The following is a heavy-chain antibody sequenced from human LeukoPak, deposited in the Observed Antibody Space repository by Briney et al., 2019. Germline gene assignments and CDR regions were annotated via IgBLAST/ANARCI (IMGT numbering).Heavy chain of an antibody. CDR2: IIPIFGTA. J-gene: IGHJ5*02. CDR1: GGTFSSYA. Sequence: SVKVSCKASGGTFSSYAISWVRQAPGQGLGWMGGIIPIFGTANYAQKFQGRVTITADESTSTAYMEPSSLRSEDTAVYYCARDCSSTSCYPNWFDPWGQGTLVTVSS. CDR3: ARDCSSTSCYPNWFDP. D-gene: IGHD2-2*01. V-gene: IGHV1-69*01.